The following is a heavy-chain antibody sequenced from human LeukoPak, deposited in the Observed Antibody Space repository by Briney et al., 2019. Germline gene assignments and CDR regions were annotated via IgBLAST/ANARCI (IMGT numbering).Heavy chain of an antibody. Sequence: SETLSLTCTVSGGSISSSSYYWGWIRQPPGKGLEWIGSIYYSGSTYYNPSLKSRVTISVDTSKNQFSLKLSSVTAADTAVYYCARLKEYYYGSGSYYNREYYFDYWGQGTLVTVYS. V-gene: IGHV4-39*01. J-gene: IGHJ4*02. D-gene: IGHD3-10*01. CDR1: GGSISSSSYY. CDR2: IYYSGST. CDR3: ARLKEYYYGSGSYYNREYYFDY.